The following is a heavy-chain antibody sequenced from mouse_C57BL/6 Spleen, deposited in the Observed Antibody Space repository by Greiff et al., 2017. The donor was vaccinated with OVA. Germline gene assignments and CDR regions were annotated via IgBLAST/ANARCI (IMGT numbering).Heavy chain of an antibody. V-gene: IGHV1-69*01. D-gene: IGHD2-1*01. CDR2: IDPSDSYT. Sequence: QVQLQQPGAELVMPGASVKLSCKASGYTFTSYWMHWVKQRPGQGLEWIGEIDPSDSYTNYNQKFKGKSTLTVDKSSSTAYMQLSSLTSEDSAVYYCAFIYYGNYFDYWGQGTTLTVSS. J-gene: IGHJ2*01. CDR3: AFIYYGNYFDY. CDR1: GYTFTSYW.